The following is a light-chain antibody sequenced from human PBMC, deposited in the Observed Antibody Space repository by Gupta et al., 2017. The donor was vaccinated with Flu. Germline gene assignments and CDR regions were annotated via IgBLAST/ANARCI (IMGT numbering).Light chain of an antibody. J-gene: IGLJ3*02. V-gene: IGLV2-8*01. CDR2: AVT. CDR1: SSDVGGYNY. CDR3: SSYGGSDNLWV. Sequence: SSDVGGYNYVSWYQHHPGKVPNLIIYAVTERPSGVPVRFSGSKSGNTASLTVSGLQAEDEADYFCSSYGGSDNLWVFGGGTKLTV.